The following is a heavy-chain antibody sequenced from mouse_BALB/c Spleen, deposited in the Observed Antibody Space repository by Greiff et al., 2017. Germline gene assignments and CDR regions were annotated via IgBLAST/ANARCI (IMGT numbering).Heavy chain of an antibody. CDR2: ISYSGST. J-gene: IGHJ3*01. Sequence: EVKLQESGPGLVKPSQSLSLTCTVTGYSITSDYAWNWIRQFPGNKLEWMGYISYSGSTSYNPSLKSRISITRDTSKNQFFLQLNSVTTEDTATYYCAREGNWDGGFAYWGQGTLVTVSA. V-gene: IGHV3-2*02. D-gene: IGHD4-1*01. CDR3: AREGNWDGGFAY. CDR1: GYSITSDYA.